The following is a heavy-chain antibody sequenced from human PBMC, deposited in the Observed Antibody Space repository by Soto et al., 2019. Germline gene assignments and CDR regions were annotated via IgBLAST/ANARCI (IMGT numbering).Heavy chain of an antibody. J-gene: IGHJ4*02. Sequence: GSLRLSCAASGFTFSDSYMSWIRQAPGKGLEWVSYISSSGSTIYSADSVKGRSTISRDNAENSLSLLMNSLRAEDTAVYYCARTYYDEGSGYYYFTYWGQGTLVTVSS. CDR3: ARTYYDEGSGYYYFTY. V-gene: IGHV3-11*01. CDR1: GFTFSDSY. D-gene: IGHD3-22*01. CDR2: ISSSGSTI.